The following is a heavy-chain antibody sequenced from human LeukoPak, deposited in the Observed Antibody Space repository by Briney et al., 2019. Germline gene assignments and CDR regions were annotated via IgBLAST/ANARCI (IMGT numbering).Heavy chain of an antibody. CDR1: GYSFTNYW. J-gene: IGHJ4*02. D-gene: IGHD2-15*01. Sequence: GESLKISCKGSGYSFTNYWIGWVRQLTAKGLEWMGIIYPADSDTKYSPSFQGQVTISADKSISTAYLHWSSLKASDTAMYYCASGISITATLFDYWGQGTLVTVSS. CDR3: ASGISITATLFDY. V-gene: IGHV5-51*01. CDR2: IYPADSDT.